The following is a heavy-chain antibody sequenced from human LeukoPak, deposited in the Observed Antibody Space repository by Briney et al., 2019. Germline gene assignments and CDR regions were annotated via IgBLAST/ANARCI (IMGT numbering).Heavy chain of an antibody. Sequence: GGSLRLSCAASGFTFSSYGMHWVRQAPGKGLEWVAVISYDGSNKYYADSVKGRFTISRDNSKNTLYLQMNSLRAEDTAVYYCAKDFRVCGGDCYPEYYFDYWGQGTLVTVSS. CDR2: ISYDGSNK. V-gene: IGHV3-30*18. CDR1: GFTFSSYG. CDR3: AKDFRVCGGDCYPEYYFDY. D-gene: IGHD2-21*02. J-gene: IGHJ4*02.